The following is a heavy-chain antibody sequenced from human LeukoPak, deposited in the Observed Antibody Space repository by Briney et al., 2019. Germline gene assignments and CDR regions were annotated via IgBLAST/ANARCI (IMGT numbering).Heavy chain of an antibody. Sequence: ASVKVSCKASGYTFTGYYMHWVRQAPGQGLEWMGWINPNSGGTNYAQKFQGRVTMTRDTSISTAYMELSRLRSDDTAVYYCARTWRVVPAATIYYYYGMDVWGQGTLVTVSS. CDR2: INPNSGGT. CDR1: GYTFTGYY. J-gene: IGHJ6*02. D-gene: IGHD2-2*01. CDR3: ARTWRVVPAATIYYYYGMDV. V-gene: IGHV1-2*02.